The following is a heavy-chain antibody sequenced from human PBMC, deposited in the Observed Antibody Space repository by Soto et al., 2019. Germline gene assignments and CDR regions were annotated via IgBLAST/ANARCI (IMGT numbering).Heavy chain of an antibody. CDR3: ASRYGPSEFDH. CDR1: GDSISSSSYY. J-gene: IGHJ4*02. Sequence: QLQLEESGPGLVKSSETLSLTCSVSGDSISSSSYYWGWIRQSPGEGLEWIGNIHGNGGTQYNPYRSRRVIISVDTSANQFSLRLTSVTAADTAVYYCASRYGPSEFDHWGQGSLVTVSS. V-gene: IGHV4-39*01. D-gene: IGHD3-9*01. CDR2: IHGNGGT.